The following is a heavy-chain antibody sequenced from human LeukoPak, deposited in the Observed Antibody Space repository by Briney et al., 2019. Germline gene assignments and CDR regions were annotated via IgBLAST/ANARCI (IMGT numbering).Heavy chain of an antibody. D-gene: IGHD2-2*01. CDR1: GGSISSSSYY. J-gene: IGHJ4*02. V-gene: IGHV4-39*01. CDR3: ARLGCSSNICHFDY. Sequence: SETLSLTCTVSGGSISSSSYYWGWIRQPPGKGLEWIGSIFYSGSTSYNPSLKSRVTVSVDTSKNQFSLKLTSVTAADTAVYYCARLGCSSNICHFDYWGQGTLVTVSS. CDR2: IFYSGST.